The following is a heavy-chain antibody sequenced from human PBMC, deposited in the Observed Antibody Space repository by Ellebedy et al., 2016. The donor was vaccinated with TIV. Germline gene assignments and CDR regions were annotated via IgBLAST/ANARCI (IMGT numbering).Heavy chain of an antibody. CDR3: ARGGSYYADY. D-gene: IGHD1-26*01. CDR2: IWYDGGNK. J-gene: IGHJ4*02. CDR1: EFTFSSYG. V-gene: IGHV3-33*01. Sequence: GESLKISCAASEFTFSSYGMHWVRQAPGKGLEWVAVIWYDGGNKYYAHSVKGRFTISRDNSKNTLYLQMNSLGAEDTAVYYCARGGSYYADYWGQGTLVTVSS.